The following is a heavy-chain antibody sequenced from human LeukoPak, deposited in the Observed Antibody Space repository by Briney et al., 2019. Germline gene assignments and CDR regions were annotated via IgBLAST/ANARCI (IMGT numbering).Heavy chain of an antibody. D-gene: IGHD5-12*01. CDR1: GGTFISYA. CDR2: IIPIFGTA. J-gene: IGHJ4*02. CDR3: ARARGGEATAFDY. V-gene: IGHV1-69*05. Sequence: SVKVSCKASGGTFISYAISWVRQAPGQGLEWMGGIIPIFGTANYAQKFQGRVTITTDESTRTAYMELSSLRSEDTAVYYCARARGGEATAFDYWGQGTLVTVSS.